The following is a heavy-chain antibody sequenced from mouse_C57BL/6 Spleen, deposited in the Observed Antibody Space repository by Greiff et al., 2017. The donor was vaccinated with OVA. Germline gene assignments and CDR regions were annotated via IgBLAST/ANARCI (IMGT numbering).Heavy chain of an antibody. Sequence: QVQLQQPGAELVKPGASVKMSCKASGYTFTSYWITWVKQRPGQGLEWIGDIYPGSGSTNYNEKFKSKATLTVDTSSSTAYMQLSRLTSEDSAVYYCAREGAAQATGAMDYWGQGTSVTVSS. V-gene: IGHV1-55*01. D-gene: IGHD3-2*02. CDR1: GYTFTSYW. CDR3: AREGAAQATGAMDY. CDR2: IYPGSGST. J-gene: IGHJ4*01.